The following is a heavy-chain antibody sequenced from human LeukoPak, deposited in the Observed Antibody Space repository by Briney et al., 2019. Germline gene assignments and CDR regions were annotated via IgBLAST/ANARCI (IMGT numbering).Heavy chain of an antibody. CDR2: VYYSGST. Sequence: SETLSLTCTVSGGSISTYYWSWVRQPPGKGLEWIGYVYYSGSTEYNPSLKSRVIISIDTPKIQFSLQLNSMTAADTAVYYCARGRDFWSGYSFDYWGQGTLVTVSS. CDR1: GGSISTYY. CDR3: ARGRDFWSGYSFDY. J-gene: IGHJ4*02. V-gene: IGHV4-59*01. D-gene: IGHD3-3*01.